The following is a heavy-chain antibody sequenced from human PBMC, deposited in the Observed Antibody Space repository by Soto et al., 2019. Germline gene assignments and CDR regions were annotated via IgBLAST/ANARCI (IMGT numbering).Heavy chain of an antibody. Sequence: SETLSLTCAVYGGSFSAYYWSWIRHPPGKGREWVGEINHSAGTSYNPSLKSRVTISVDTPKSQFSLKPASLAAGGRFVYYCARGSVDTVDSSGFYDYWGQGTPVTVSS. CDR3: ARGSVDTVDSSGFYDY. CDR2: INHSAGT. CDR1: GGSFSAYY. J-gene: IGHJ4*02. D-gene: IGHD3-22*01. V-gene: IGHV4-34*01.